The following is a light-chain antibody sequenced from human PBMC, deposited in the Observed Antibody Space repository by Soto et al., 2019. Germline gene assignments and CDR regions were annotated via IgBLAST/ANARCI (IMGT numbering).Light chain of an antibody. CDR3: QQNFNFPRT. Sequence: DIQLTQSPSSLSASLLYIVRITCXASQTIDTYLNWYQHKPGTAPKVLIYAATYLQNGVPSRFSGTGSGADFTLTISSLQPEDFATYYCQQNFNFPRTFGQGTKVDIK. J-gene: IGKJ1*01. CDR1: QTIDTY. V-gene: IGKV1-39*01. CDR2: AAT.